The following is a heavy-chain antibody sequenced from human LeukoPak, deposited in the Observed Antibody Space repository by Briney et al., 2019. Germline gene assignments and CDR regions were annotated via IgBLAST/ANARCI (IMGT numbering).Heavy chain of an antibody. CDR2: ISGSGGST. CDR1: GFTFSSYA. CDR3: AKDIVVPAAMAHYYYYMDV. D-gene: IGHD2-2*01. V-gene: IGHV3-23*01. Sequence: GGSLRLSCAASGFTFSSYAMSWVRQAPGEGLEWVSAISGSGGSTYYADSVKGRFTISRDNSKNTLYLQMNSLRAEDTAVYYCAKDIVVPAAMAHYYYYMDVWGKGTTVTVSS. J-gene: IGHJ6*03.